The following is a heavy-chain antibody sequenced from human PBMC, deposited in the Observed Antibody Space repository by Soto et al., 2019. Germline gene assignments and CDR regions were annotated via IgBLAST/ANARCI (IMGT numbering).Heavy chain of an antibody. D-gene: IGHD1-26*01. Sequence: EVQLVESGGGLVQPGGSLRLSCAASGFIFTNYWINWVRQATGKGLEWVANINPAGSDRRYVDSVKGRFTISRDNAKNSVYLQMNSLRDDDTAVYYCASARSSVGAPGGFIEFWGQGSLVTVSS. CDR3: ASARSSVGAPGGFIEF. CDR1: GFIFTNYW. J-gene: IGHJ4*02. V-gene: IGHV3-7*03. CDR2: INPAGSDR.